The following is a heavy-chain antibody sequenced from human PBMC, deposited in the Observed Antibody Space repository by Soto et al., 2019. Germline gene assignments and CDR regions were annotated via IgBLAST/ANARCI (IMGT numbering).Heavy chain of an antibody. CDR3: AKDPPRPYYYDFWSGYYTSDAFDI. CDR2: ISGSGGST. D-gene: IGHD3-3*01. V-gene: IGHV3-23*01. CDR1: GFTFSSYA. J-gene: IGHJ3*02. Sequence: GGSLRLSCAASGFTFSSYAMSWVRQAPGKGLGWVSAISGSGGSTYYADSVKGRFTISRDNSKKTLYLQMNSLRAEDTAVYYCAKDPPRPYYYDFWSGYYTSDAFDIWGQGTMVTVSS.